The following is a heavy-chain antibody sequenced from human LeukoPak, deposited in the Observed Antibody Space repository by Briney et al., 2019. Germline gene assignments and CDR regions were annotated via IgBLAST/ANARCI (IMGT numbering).Heavy chain of an antibody. J-gene: IGHJ3*01. D-gene: IGHD2-21*02. CDR2: IDSDGSST. V-gene: IGHV3-74*01. Sequence: PGGSLRLSCAASGFTFSPYWMHWVRQGPGKGLVWVARIDSDGSSTIYADSVKGRLTTSRDNAQNTLYLQMDSLRAEDTAVYYCARGGGDHAFDVWGQGTMVTVSS. CDR1: GFTFSPYW. CDR3: ARGGGDHAFDV.